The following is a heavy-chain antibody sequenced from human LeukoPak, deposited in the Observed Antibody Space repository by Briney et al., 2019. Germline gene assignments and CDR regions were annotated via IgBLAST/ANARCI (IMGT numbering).Heavy chain of an antibody. D-gene: IGHD1-26*01. V-gene: IGHV4-4*07. CDR1: GGSISGYY. CDR2: VHTSEST. CDR3: ARGKALSGTYYYYFDY. J-gene: IGHJ4*02. Sequence: SETLSLTCTVPGGSISGYYWSWIRQSAGKGLESIGRVHTSESTSYNPSLKSRVTVSVDTSKNQFSLKLSSVTAADTAVYYCARGKALSGTYYYYFDYWGQGTPVTVSS.